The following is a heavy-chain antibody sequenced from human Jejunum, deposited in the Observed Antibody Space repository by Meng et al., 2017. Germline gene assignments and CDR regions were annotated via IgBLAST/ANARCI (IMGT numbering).Heavy chain of an antibody. D-gene: IGHD1-7*01. V-gene: IGHV4-4*02. Sequence: VPLKGSGPGLVSPSGPLSLTCAVSGGSITGTNWWTWVRQAPGKGLVWIGEIYHSGTTNYNPSLKSRVAISADKSKNQFSLNLYSLSAADTAAYYCATRTRDSFDYWGQGSLVTVSS. CDR2: IYHSGTT. CDR1: GGSITGTNW. CDR3: ATRTRDSFDY. J-gene: IGHJ4*02.